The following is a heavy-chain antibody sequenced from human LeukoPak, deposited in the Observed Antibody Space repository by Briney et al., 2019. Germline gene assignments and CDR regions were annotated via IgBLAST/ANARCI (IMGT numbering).Heavy chain of an antibody. Sequence: ASVKVSCKVSGYTLTELSMHWVRQAPGKGLEWMGGFDPEDGETIYAQKFQGRVTMTEDTSTDTAYMELSSLRSEDTAVYYCARDPMSTVTRLYYYGMDVWGQGTTVTVSS. D-gene: IGHD4-17*01. CDR2: FDPEDGET. V-gene: IGHV1-24*01. CDR3: ARDPMSTVTRLYYYGMDV. J-gene: IGHJ6*02. CDR1: GYTLTELS.